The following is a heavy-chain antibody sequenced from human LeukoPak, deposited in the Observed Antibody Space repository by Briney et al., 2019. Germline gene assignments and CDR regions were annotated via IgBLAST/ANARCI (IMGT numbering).Heavy chain of an antibody. Sequence: GGSLRLSCAASGFTFSSYEMNWVRQAPGKGLVWVSRINRDGSSTNYADSVKGRFTISRDNAKNTLYLQMNSLRVEDTAVYYCARVLYYYDSSGYYPQFDYWGQGTLVTVSS. D-gene: IGHD3-22*01. J-gene: IGHJ4*02. V-gene: IGHV3-74*01. CDR1: GFTFSSYE. CDR2: INRDGSST. CDR3: ARVLYYYDSSGYYPQFDY.